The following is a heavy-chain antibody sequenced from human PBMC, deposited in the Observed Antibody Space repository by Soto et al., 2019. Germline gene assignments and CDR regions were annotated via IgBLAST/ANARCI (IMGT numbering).Heavy chain of an antibody. CDR2: INHSGST. CDR1: GWCFSGYY. D-gene: IGHD3-10*01. J-gene: IGHJ6*03. CDR3: ARGRQLGDYYGSGRRYYYMDV. Sequence: PSETLSLTCAVYGWCFSGYYWSRIRQPPGKGLEWIGEINHSGSTNYNPSLKSRVTISVDTSKNQFSLKLSSVTAADTAVYYCARGRQLGDYYGSGRRYYYMDVWGKGTTVTVSS. V-gene: IGHV4-34*01.